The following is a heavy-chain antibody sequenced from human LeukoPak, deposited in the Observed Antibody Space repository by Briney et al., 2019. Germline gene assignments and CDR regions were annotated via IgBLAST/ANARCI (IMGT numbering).Heavy chain of an antibody. CDR2: ISYDGSKK. V-gene: IGHV3-30*03. CDR1: GFTFSRNG. J-gene: IGHJ6*03. CDR3: ARDPRGRCSGGSCYRGSYYYYYMDV. D-gene: IGHD2-15*01. Sequence: GGSLRLSCAASGFTFSRNGMHWVRQSPGKGLEWVAVISYDGSKKYYADSVKGRFTISRDNSKNTLYLQMNSLRAEDTAVYYCARDPRGRCSGGSCYRGSYYYYYMDVWGKGTTVTVSS.